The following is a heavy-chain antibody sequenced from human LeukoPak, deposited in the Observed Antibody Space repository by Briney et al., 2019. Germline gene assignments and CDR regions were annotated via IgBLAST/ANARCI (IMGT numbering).Heavy chain of an antibody. J-gene: IGHJ3*02. CDR1: GYSFTSYW. CDR2: IYPGDSDT. D-gene: IGHD3-9*01. Sequence: GESLKISCKGSGYSFTSYWIGWVRQMPGKGLEWMGMIYPGDSDTRYSPSFQGQVTISADKSISTAYLQWSSLKASDTAMYYCATAPYDILTGNRNPGAFDIWGQGTMVTVSS. CDR3: ATAPYDILTGNRNPGAFDI. V-gene: IGHV5-51*01.